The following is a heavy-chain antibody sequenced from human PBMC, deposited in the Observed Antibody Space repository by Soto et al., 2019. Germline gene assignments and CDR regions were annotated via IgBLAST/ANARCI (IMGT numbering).Heavy chain of an antibody. D-gene: IGHD3-22*01. CDR2: IRDKTDNYAT. CDR3: SRHYYDSTGFYSGISD. J-gene: IGHJ4*02. Sequence: GGSLRLSCAASGFTFSDSALHWVRRASGKGLEWVGRIRDKTDNYATAYAASVKGRFTISRNDSNNSAFLQMNSLKIEDTAVYYCSRHYYDSTGFYSGISDWGQGTLVTVSS. CDR1: GFTFSDSA. V-gene: IGHV3-73*01.